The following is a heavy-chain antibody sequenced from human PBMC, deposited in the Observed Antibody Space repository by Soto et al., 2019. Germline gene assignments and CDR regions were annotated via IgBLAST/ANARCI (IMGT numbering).Heavy chain of an antibody. CDR1: GFTFSSYG. J-gene: IGHJ6*02. CDR3: AKDAYYYDSSGYYYVLSYYYYGMDV. Sequence: QVQLVESGGGVVQPGRSLRLSCAASGFTFSSYGMHWVRQAPGKGLEWVAVISYDGSNKYYADSVKGRFTISRDNSNNTLYLQMNRLRAEDTAVYYCAKDAYYYDSSGYYYVLSYYYYGMDVWGQGTTVTVSS. V-gene: IGHV3-30*18. CDR2: ISYDGSNK. D-gene: IGHD3-22*01.